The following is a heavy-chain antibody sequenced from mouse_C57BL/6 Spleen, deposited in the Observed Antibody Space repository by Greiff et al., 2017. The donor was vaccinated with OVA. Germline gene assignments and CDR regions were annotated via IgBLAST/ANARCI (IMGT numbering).Heavy chain of an antibody. Sequence: VKLVESGPGLVAPSQSLSITCTVSGFSLTSYAISWVRQPPGKGLEWLGVIWTGGGTNYNSALKSRLSISKDNSKSQVFLKMNSLQTDDTARYYCARAPAMVAYAMDGWGQGTSVTVSS. D-gene: IGHD2-1*01. CDR3: ARAPAMVAYAMDG. J-gene: IGHJ4*01. CDR2: IWTGGGT. CDR1: GFSLTSYA. V-gene: IGHV2-9-1*01.